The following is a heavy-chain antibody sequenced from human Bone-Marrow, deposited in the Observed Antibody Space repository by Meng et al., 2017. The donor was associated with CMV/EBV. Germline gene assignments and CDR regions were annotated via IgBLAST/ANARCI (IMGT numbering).Heavy chain of an antibody. J-gene: IGHJ6*02. Sequence: GESLKISCAASGFSFRSYAMHWVRQAPGKGLEWVSVIYSGGSTYYADSVKDRFTISRDDSKNTLYLQMNSLRVEDTAVYYCARDAIGGSHGYYGLDVWGQGTTVTVSS. CDR1: GFSFRSYA. D-gene: IGHD1-26*01. CDR2: IYSGGST. CDR3: ARDAIGGSHGYYGLDV. V-gene: IGHV3-53*01.